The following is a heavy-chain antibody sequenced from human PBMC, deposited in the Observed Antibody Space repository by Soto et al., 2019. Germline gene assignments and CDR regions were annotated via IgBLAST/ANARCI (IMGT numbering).Heavy chain of an antibody. CDR1: GGSFSGYY. CDR3: ARVRGGYANFDY. V-gene: IGHV4-34*01. CDR2: INHSGST. Sequence: QVQLQQWGAGLLKPSETLSLTCAVYGGSFSGYYWSWIRQPPGKGLEWIGEINHSGSTNYNPSLKSRVTISVDTSKNQFSLKLSSVTAADTAVYYCARVRGGYANFDYWGQRTLVTVSS. D-gene: IGHD5-12*01. J-gene: IGHJ4*02.